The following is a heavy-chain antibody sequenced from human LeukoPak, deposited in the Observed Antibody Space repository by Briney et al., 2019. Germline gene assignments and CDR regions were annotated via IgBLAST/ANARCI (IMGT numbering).Heavy chain of an antibody. CDR2: ISSSSSYI. CDR1: GFTFSSYS. Sequence: GGSLRLSCAASGFTFSSYSMNWVRQAPGKGLEWVSSISSSSSYIYYADSVKGRFTISRDNAKNSLYLQMNSLRAEDTAVYYCAKEARYYYPYFDYWGQGTLVTVSS. CDR3: AKEARYYYPYFDY. D-gene: IGHD3-22*01. J-gene: IGHJ4*02. V-gene: IGHV3-21*04.